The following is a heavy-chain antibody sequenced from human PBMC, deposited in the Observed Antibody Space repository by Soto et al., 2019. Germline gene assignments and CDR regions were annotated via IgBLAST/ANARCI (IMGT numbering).Heavy chain of an antibody. CDR1: GGSISSGGYS. D-gene: IGHD2-2*01. CDR2: IYHSGST. V-gene: IGHV4-30-2*01. CDR3: ARVPDR. J-gene: IGHJ5*02. Sequence: SDTLSLTCAVSGGSISSGGYSWSWIRQPKGKDLEWIGYIYHSGSTYYKPSLKNQINKSVERSKKQLSMKLSSVTAADTAVYYCARVPDRWGQGTLVTVS.